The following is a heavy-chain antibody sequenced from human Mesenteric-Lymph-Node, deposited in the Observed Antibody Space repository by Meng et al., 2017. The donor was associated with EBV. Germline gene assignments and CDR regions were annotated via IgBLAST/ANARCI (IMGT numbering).Heavy chain of an antibody. V-gene: IGHV4-34*01. D-gene: IGHD3-3*01. CDR1: GGSFSGYY. J-gene: IGHJ4*02. CDR3: ARGRDYDFWSGLFDY. CDR2: INDSGST. Sequence: VQLQQGGEGLLKPSETPSLTCAVYGGSFSGYYWSWIRQPPGKGLEWIGEINDSGSTNYNPSLKSRVTISVDTSKNQFSLKLSSVTAADTAVYYCARGRDYDFWSGLFDYWGQGTLVTVSS.